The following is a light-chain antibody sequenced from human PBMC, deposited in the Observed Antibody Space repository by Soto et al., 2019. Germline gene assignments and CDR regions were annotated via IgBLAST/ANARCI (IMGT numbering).Light chain of an antibody. Sequence: SVLSQSPGLLSLSPGERATLSCGASQRVSSSYLAWYQQKPGLAPRLLIYDASNRATGIPARFSGSGSGTDFTLTISSLEPEDFAVYYCQQRSNWPPTFGQGTKVDIK. CDR1: QRVSSSY. J-gene: IGKJ1*01. CDR2: DAS. CDR3: QQRSNWPPT. V-gene: IGKV3D-20*02.